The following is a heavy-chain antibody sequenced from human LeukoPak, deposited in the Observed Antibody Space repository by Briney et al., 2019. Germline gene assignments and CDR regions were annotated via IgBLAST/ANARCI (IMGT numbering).Heavy chain of an antibody. CDR2: INEEGNAK. CDR1: GFTFSNYW. Sequence: PGGSLTLSCAASGFTFSNYWITWARQAPGQGLEWVGNINEEGNAKYYVDSVKGRFTIYRDNGKNSLYLQMNSLRAEDTSVYYCARVNPDYGDNHFDYWGQGTLVTVSS. D-gene: IGHD4-17*01. CDR3: ARVNPDYGDNHFDY. J-gene: IGHJ4*02. V-gene: IGHV3-7*01.